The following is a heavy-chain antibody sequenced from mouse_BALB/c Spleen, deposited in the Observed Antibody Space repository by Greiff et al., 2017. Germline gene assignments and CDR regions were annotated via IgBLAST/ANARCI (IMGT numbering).Heavy chain of an antibody. CDR2: INPSTGYT. D-gene: IGHD2-1*01. CDR3: ARRYGNYG. J-gene: IGHJ2*01. Sequence: VKLMESGAELAKPGASVKMSCKASGYTFTSYWMHWVKQRPGQGLEWIGYINPSTGYTEYNQKFKDKATLTADKSSSTAYMQLSSLTSEDSAVYYCARRYGNYGWGQGTTLTVSS. CDR1: GYTFTSYW. V-gene: IGHV1-7*01.